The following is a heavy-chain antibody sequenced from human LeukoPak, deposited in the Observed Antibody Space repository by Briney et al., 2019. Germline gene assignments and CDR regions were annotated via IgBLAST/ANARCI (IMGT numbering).Heavy chain of an antibody. CDR2: INPSGGRT. D-gene: IGHD3-22*01. V-gene: IGHV1-46*01. Sequence: ASVKVSCKASGYTFTSYYMHWVRQAPGQGLEWMGIINPSGGRTSYAQKFQGRLTMTRDMSTSTVYMELSSLRSEDTAVYYCARDWRYYDSSGYYYPLDPWGQGTLVTVSS. J-gene: IGHJ5*02. CDR1: GYTFTSYY. CDR3: ARDWRYYDSSGYYYPLDP.